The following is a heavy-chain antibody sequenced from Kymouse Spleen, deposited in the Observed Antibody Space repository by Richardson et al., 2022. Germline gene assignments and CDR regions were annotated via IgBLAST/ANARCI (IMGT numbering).Heavy chain of an antibody. D-gene: IGHD5-18,IGHD5-18*01. CDR3: AKDLGIQLWLQCYGMDV. V-gene: IGHV3-30*18. CDR1: GFTFSSYG. CDR2: ISYDGSNK. Sequence: QVQLVESGGGVVQPGRSLRLSCAASGFTFSSYGMHWVRQAPGKGLEWVAVISYDGSNKYYADSVKGRFTISRDNSKNTLYLQMNSLRAEDTAVYYCAKDLGIQLWLQCYGMDVWGQGTTVTVSS. J-gene: IGHJ6*02.